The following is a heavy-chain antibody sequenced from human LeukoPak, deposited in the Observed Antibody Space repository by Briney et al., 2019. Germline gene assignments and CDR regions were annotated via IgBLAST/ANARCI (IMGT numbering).Heavy chain of an antibody. V-gene: IGHV1-18*01. CDR2: ISAYNGNT. Sequence: ASVKVSCKASGYTFTSYGISWVRQAPGQGLEWMGWISAYNGNTNYARELQGRATMTTDISTSTAYMELRSLRSDDTAVYYCARDLGVPAAIHFFDYWGQGTLVTVSS. D-gene: IGHD2-2*01. J-gene: IGHJ4*02. CDR1: GYTFTSYG. CDR3: ARDLGVPAAIHFFDY.